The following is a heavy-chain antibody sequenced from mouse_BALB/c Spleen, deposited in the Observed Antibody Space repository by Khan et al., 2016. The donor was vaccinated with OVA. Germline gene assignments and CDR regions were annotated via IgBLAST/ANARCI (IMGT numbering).Heavy chain of an antibody. CDR2: IKNNGNTI. CDR1: GFTFDSYY. D-gene: IGHD2-2*01. CDR3: TRHYVYDGEFAY. J-gene: IGHJ3*01. Sequence: EVELVESGGGLVKLGGSLKLSCAASGFTFDSYYMSWVRQTPEKRLELVAAIKNNGNTIYYTDTAKGRFTISRDNAKNTLYLQMSSLKSEDTALYYCTRHYVYDGEFAYWGQGTLVTVSA. V-gene: IGHV5-6-2*01.